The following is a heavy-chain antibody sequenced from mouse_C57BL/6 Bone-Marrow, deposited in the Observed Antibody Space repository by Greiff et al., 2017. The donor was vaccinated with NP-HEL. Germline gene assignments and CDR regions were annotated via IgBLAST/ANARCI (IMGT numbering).Heavy chain of an antibody. V-gene: IGHV14-4*01. CDR2: IDPENGDT. Sequence: EVQLQQSGAELVRPGASVKLSCTASGFNIKDDYMHWVKQRPEQGLEWIGWIDPENGDTEYASKFQGKATITAATSSNTAYLQLSSLTSEDTAVYYCTTDGSVLDVWGTGTTVTVSS. CDR3: TTDGSVLDV. J-gene: IGHJ1*03. D-gene: IGHD1-1*01. CDR1: GFNIKDDY.